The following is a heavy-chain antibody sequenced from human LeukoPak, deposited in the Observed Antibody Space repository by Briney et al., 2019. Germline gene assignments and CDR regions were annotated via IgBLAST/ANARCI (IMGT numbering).Heavy chain of an antibody. CDR3: ARGRRINYDFWSGRTDY. CDR1: GYTLTSYD. CDR2: MNPNSGNT. V-gene: IGHV1-8*01. Sequence: ASVKVSCKASGYTLTSYDINWVRQATGQGLEWMGWMNPNSGNTGYAQKFQGRVTMTRNTSISTAYMELSSLRSEDTAVYYCARGRRINYDFWSGRTDYWGQGPLVTVSS. D-gene: IGHD3-3*01. J-gene: IGHJ4*02.